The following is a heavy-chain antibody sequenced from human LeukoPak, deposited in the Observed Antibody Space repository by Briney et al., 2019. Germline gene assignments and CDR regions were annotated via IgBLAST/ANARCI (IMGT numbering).Heavy chain of an antibody. J-gene: IGHJ4*02. Sequence: SETLSLTCTVSGGSISSSSYYWGWIRQPPGKGLEWIGSIYYSGSTYYNPSLKSRVTISVDTSKNQFSLKLSSVTAADTAVYYCARQPAVQTRGFDYWGQGTLVTVSS. D-gene: IGHD3-10*01. V-gene: IGHV4-39*01. CDR3: ARQPAVQTRGFDY. CDR2: IYYSGST. CDR1: GGSISSSSYY.